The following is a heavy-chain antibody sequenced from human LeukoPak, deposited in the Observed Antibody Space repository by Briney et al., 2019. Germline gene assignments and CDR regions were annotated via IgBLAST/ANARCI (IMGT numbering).Heavy chain of an antibody. CDR2: MNPSDFDI. CDR1: GYHFDSYL. J-gene: IGHJ4*02. Sequence: PGESLKISCEGSGYHFDSYLIAWVRPVPGKGLEWMGIMNPSDFDIRKSPSFQGQVTISVDQSISTAYLEWSSLKASDTAIYYCARQSGYYAFDFWGQGTLVTVSS. V-gene: IGHV5-51*01. CDR3: ARQSGYYAFDF. D-gene: IGHD3-22*01.